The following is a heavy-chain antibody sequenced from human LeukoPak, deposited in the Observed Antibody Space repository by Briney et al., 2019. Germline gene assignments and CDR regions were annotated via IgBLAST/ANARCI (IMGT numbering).Heavy chain of an antibody. CDR2: INYSGST. D-gene: IGHD3-3*01. CDR3: ARLRSGRFLEE. CDR1: GGSISSGSYY. J-gene: IGHJ4*02. Sequence: SETLSLTCTVSGGSISSGSYYWGWIRQPPGEGLEWIGSINYSGSTYYNLSLKSRVTISVDTSKNQFSLKLSSVTAADTAVYYCARLRSGRFLEEGGQGTLVTVSS. V-gene: IGHV4-39*01.